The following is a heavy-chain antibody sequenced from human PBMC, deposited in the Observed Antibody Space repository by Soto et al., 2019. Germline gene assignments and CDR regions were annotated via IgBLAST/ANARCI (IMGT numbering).Heavy chain of an antibody. CDR2: ISSSTGTI. CDR1: GFTFRTYN. J-gene: IGHJ4*02. Sequence: EVHLVESGGGLVQPGGSLRLSCAASGFTFRTYNMNWVRQAPGKGLEWVSYISSSTGTIYYADSVKGRFTIPRDNAKNSLYLQMNSLRAEDTAVYYCARVYGIAVAGTLDFWGQGTLVTVSS. CDR3: ARVYGIAVAGTLDF. V-gene: IGHV3-48*01. D-gene: IGHD6-19*01.